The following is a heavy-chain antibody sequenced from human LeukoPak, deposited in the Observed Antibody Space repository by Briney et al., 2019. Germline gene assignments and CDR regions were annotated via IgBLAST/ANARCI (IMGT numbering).Heavy chain of an antibody. J-gene: IGHJ5*02. CDR1: GDTFTSYY. CDR2: INPSGGST. CDR3: ARDNSVEDTAWWFDP. Sequence: ASVKVSCKASGDTFTSYYMHWVRQAPGQGLEWMGIINPSGGSTSYAEKFQGRVTMTRDMSTSTDYMELSSLRSEDTAVYYCARDNSVEDTAWWFDPWGQGTLVTVSS. V-gene: IGHV1-46*01. D-gene: IGHD4-23*01.